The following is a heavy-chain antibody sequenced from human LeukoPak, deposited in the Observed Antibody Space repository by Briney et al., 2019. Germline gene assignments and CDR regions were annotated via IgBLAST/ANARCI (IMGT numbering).Heavy chain of an antibody. J-gene: IGHJ4*02. CDR2: INPNGGGT. CDR1: GDTFTGYS. D-gene: IGHD1-26*01. V-gene: IGHV1-2*02. CDR3: ARGGSYFTS. Sequence: ASVKVSCKASGDTFTGYSFHWVRQAPGQGLEWMGWINPNGGGTNYAEKFRGRVTVTRDTSISTTYMELTYLMSDDTAVYYCARGGSYFTSWGQGTLVTVSS.